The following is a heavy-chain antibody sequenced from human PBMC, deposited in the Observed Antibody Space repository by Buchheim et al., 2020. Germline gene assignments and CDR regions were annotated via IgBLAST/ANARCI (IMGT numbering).Heavy chain of an antibody. CDR3: ARDLPGDKYGMDF. CDR2: ITSSSSYI. Sequence: ELQLVESGGGLVKPGGSLRLSCAASRVTFSTYSMSWVRQTPGKGLEWVSSITSSSSYIYYADSVKGRFTISRDNAKNSPYTQMNSLRADDTAVYYCARDLPGDKYGMDFWGQGTT. CDR1: RVTFSTYS. V-gene: IGHV3-21*01. J-gene: IGHJ6*02.